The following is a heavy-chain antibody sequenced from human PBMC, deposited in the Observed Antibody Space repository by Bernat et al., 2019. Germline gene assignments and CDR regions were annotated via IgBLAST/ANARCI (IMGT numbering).Heavy chain of an antibody. Sequence: EVQLVESGGGLVQPGGSLRLSCAASGLTFSSNWMHWVRQAPGKGLEWVSSISSSSSYIYYADSVKGRFTISRDNAKNSLYLQMNSLRAEDTAVYYCASLSIQPWGQGTLVNVAS. CDR3: ASLSIQP. D-gene: IGHD5-18*01. CDR1: GLTFSSNW. J-gene: IGHJ5*02. CDR2: ISSSSSYI. V-gene: IGHV3-21*01.